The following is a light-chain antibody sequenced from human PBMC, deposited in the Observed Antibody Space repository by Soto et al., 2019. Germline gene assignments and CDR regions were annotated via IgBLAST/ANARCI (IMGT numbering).Light chain of an antibody. CDR2: EVN. CDR1: SSDVGGYKY. V-gene: IGLV2-8*01. CDR3: SSYAGSNNLGV. J-gene: IGLJ1*01. Sequence: QSALTQPPSASGSPGQSVTISCTGTSSDVGGYKYVSWYQQHPGKAPKLMMFEVNKRPSGVPDRVSGSKSGNTASLTVSGLQAEDEAYYYCSSYAGSNNLGVFGTGTKLTVL.